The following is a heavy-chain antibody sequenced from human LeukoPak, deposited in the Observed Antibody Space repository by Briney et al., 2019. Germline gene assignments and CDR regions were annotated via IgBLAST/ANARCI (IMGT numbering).Heavy chain of an antibody. V-gene: IGHV4-61*01. CDR3: ARKSVAVRDAFDI. J-gene: IGHJ3*02. CDR1: GGSISSGSYY. Sequence: KPSETLSLTCTVSGGSISSGSYYWSWIRQPPGKGLDWIGYVFYTGSTYYNPSLQSRVTISVDTSKNQFSLKLNSVTAADTAMYYCARKSVAVRDAFDIWGQGTVVTVSS. CDR2: VFYTGST. D-gene: IGHD6-19*01.